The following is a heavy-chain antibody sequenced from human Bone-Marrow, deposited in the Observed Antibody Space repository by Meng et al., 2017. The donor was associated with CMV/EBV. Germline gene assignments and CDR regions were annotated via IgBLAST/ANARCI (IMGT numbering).Heavy chain of an antibody. Sequence: APVKASCKASGYTFTSYGISWVRQAPGQGLEWMGWISAYNGNTNYAQKLQGRVTMTTDTSTSTAYMELRSLRSDDTAVYYCARAAAGLNFDYWGHGTLVTVSS. V-gene: IGHV1-18*01. CDR3: ARAAAGLNFDY. CDR1: GYTFTSYG. CDR2: ISAYNGNT. D-gene: IGHD6-13*01. J-gene: IGHJ4*01.